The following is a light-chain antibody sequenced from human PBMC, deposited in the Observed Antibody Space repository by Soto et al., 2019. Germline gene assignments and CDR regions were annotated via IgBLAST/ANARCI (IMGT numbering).Light chain of an antibody. J-gene: IGKJ2*01. CDR1: QSLSSW. CDR3: QQYNSHMYI. Sequence: DIQMTPSPYTLSASVGARVTITCRTSQSLSSWLAWYQQKPGKAPKLLIYKASSLESGVQSRFSCSGSGTECTLPIRRLQPDSLALEQCQQYNSHMYIFGQGTKLEIQ. V-gene: IGKV1-5*03. CDR2: KAS.